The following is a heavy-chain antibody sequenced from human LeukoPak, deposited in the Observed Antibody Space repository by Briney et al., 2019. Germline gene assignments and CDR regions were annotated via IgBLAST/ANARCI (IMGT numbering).Heavy chain of an antibody. CDR3: ARVSVGRYYFDN. J-gene: IGHJ4*02. CDR2: INLDGSTT. V-gene: IGHV3-74*01. CDR1: GFTFSSYW. D-gene: IGHD3-3*02. Sequence: GGSLRLSCAASGFTFSSYWMHWVRQAPGKGLVWVSRINLDGSTTSYADSVKGRFTISRDSAKNTLYLQMNSLRAEDTAVYYCARVSVGRYYFDNWGQGTPVTVS.